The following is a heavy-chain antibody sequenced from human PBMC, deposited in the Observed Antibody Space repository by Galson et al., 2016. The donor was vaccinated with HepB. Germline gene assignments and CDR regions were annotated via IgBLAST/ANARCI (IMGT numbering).Heavy chain of an antibody. Sequence: SVKVSCKASGGTFSSYAISWVRQAPGQGLEWMGGIIPIFPTANYAQKFRGRVTITADKSKSTAYLELSSLRSEDTDMYYCARNLRDYYHSSGYFDAFDIWGQETMVTVSS. CDR3: ARNLRDYYHSSGYFDAFDI. CDR1: GGTFSSYA. D-gene: IGHD3-22*01. CDR2: IIPIFPTA. J-gene: IGHJ3*02. V-gene: IGHV1-69*06.